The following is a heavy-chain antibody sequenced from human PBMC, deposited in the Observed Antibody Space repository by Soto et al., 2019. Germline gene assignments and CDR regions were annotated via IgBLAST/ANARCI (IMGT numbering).Heavy chain of an antibody. CDR2: IKGDASST. D-gene: IGHD5-18*01. CDR1: GFTFSSYW. J-gene: IGHJ6*02. CDR3: ARGLPGYYGADV. V-gene: IGHV3-74*01. Sequence: EVQLVESGGGLVQPGGSLRISCAASGFTFSSYWMHWVRQAPGKWLVWVSRIKGDASSTNYADLVKGRFIISRDSAENTLYLQMNSLRVEDTAVYYCARGLPGYYGADVWGQGTTVTVSS.